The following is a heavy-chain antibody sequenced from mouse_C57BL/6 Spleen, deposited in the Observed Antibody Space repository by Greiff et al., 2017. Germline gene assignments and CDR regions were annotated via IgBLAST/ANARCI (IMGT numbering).Heavy chain of an antibody. J-gene: IGHJ3*01. V-gene: IGHV1-61*01. D-gene: IGHD4-1*01. Sequence: QVQLKQPGAELVRPGSSVKLSCKASGYTFTSYWMDWVKQRPGQGLEWIGNIYPSDSETHYNQKFKDKATLTVDKSSSTAYMQLSSLTSEDSAVYYCARSGNWGFFAYWGQGTLVTVSA. CDR1: GYTFTSYW. CDR3: ARSGNWGFFAY. CDR2: IYPSDSET.